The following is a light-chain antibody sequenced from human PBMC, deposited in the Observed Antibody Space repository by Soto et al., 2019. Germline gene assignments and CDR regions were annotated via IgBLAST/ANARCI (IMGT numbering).Light chain of an antibody. CDR2: EVS. CDR1: TSDIGAYNY. V-gene: IGLV2-14*01. Sequence: QSVLTQPASVSGSPGQSITISCSGTTSDIGAYNYVSWFQQNPGKAPKLIIYEVSSRPSGVSNRFSGSKSGNTASLTISGLQAEDEADYYCCSNTISSFRYVFGTGTKLTVL. J-gene: IGLJ1*01. CDR3: CSNTISSFRYV.